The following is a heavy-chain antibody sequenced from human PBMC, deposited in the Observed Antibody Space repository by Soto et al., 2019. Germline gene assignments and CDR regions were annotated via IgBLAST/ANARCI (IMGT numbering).Heavy chain of an antibody. CDR3: AKDRDSSGWLGFGY. CDR2: ISWNSGSI. Sequence: EVQLVESGGGLVQPGRSLRLSCAASGFTFDDYAMHWVRQAPGKGLEWVSGISWNSGSIGYADSVKGRFTISRDNAKNSLYLQMNSLRVEDTALYYCAKDRDSSGWLGFGYWGQGTLVTVSS. J-gene: IGHJ4*02. CDR1: GFTFDDYA. D-gene: IGHD6-19*01. V-gene: IGHV3-9*01.